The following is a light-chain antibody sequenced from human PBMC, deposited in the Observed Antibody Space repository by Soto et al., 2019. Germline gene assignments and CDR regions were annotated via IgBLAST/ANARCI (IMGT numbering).Light chain of an antibody. CDR1: QDIGSY. Sequence: DVQLTQSPSFLSASIGDRVTFTCRSSQDIGSYLAWYQQKPGKAPKVLIYGASTLQSGVPPRFGGSGSGTAFTLTISSLQPEDFANYFCQQVHDYPITFGGGTKVDI. J-gene: IGKJ4*01. CDR3: QQVHDYPIT. V-gene: IGKV1-9*01. CDR2: GAS.